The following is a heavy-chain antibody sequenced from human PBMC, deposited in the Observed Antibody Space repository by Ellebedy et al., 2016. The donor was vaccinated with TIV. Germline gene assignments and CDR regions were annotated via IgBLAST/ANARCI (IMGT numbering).Heavy chain of an antibody. CDR2: INNYGVIT. Sequence: GESLKISCAASGFTFSIYSMTWVRQAPGKGLEWVSSINNYGVITYYADSVRGRFTISRDNSKNTLFLQMNSLRAEDTAVYFCAKGFWREGSKSNDAFDIWGQGTMVTVSS. CDR1: GFTFSIYS. J-gene: IGHJ3*02. D-gene: IGHD1-1*01. CDR3: AKGFWREGSKSNDAFDI. V-gene: IGHV3-23*01.